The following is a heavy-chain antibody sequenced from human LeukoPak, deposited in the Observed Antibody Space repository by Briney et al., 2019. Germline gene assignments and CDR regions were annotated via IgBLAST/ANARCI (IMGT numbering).Heavy chain of an antibody. J-gene: IGHJ6*02. Sequence: GGSLRLSCAASGFMSNGYWMTWVRQAPGMGLEWVANVKQDGSEKNHVDSVKGRFTVSRDNAKNSLYLQMDSLRAEDTAVYFCARGRFYGLDVWGQGTTVTVSS. CDR3: ARGRFYGLDV. CDR1: GFMSNGYW. D-gene: IGHD3-16*01. V-gene: IGHV3-7*01. CDR2: VKQDGSEK.